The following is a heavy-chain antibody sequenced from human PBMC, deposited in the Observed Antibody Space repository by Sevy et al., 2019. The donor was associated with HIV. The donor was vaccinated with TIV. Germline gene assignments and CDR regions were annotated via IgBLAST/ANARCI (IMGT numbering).Heavy chain of an antibody. D-gene: IGHD4-17*01. CDR3: ARDLPPSATTVAHFDF. CDR2: ISSSGSRI. Sequence: GGSLRLSCAASGFSFSNYEMNWVRQAPGKGLEWISYISSSGSRIYYADSVRGRFIISRDNAKNSLYLQMSSLGAEDTAVYYCARDLPPSATTVAHFDFWGQGTLVTVSS. V-gene: IGHV3-48*03. CDR1: GFSFSNYE. J-gene: IGHJ4*02.